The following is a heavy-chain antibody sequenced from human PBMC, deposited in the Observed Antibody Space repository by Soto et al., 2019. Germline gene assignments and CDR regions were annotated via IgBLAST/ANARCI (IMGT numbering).Heavy chain of an antibody. J-gene: IGHJ6*02. D-gene: IGHD2-2*01. Sequence: ASVKVSCKASGGTFSSYAISWVRQAPGQGLEWMGGIIPIFGTANYAQKFQGRVTITANESTSTAYMELSSLRSEDTAVYYCAWVGAVPAAMSPRYYYGMDVGGQGTTVPVSS. CDR1: GGTFSSYA. CDR3: AWVGAVPAAMSPRYYYGMDV. CDR2: IIPIFGTA. V-gene: IGHV1-69*13.